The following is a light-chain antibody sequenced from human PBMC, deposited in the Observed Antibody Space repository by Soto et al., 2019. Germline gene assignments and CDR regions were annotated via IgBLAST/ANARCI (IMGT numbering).Light chain of an antibody. V-gene: IGKV1-6*01. CDR3: LQDYNYPPT. Sequence: AIQMTQSPSSLSASVGDRVTITCRASQGIRNDLGWYQQKPGKAPKLLIYAASSLQSGVPSRFSGSGSGTDFTLTFISLQPEDFGTYSCLQDYNYPPTFGQGTKLEIK. CDR1: QGIRND. J-gene: IGKJ2*01. CDR2: AAS.